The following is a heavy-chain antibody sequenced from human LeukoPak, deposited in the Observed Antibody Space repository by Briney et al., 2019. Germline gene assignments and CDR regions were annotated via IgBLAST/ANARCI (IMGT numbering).Heavy chain of an antibody. J-gene: IGHJ6*02. D-gene: IGHD2-21*02. Sequence: GGSLRLSCVASGFTSFTYWMEWVRQAPGKGLEWVSVIHSGGNTYYAHSVKDRFTISRDNSKNTVYLQMNSLRAEDTALYYCARERDGYCGGDCYYYYGMDVWGQGTTVTVSS. CDR2: IHSGGNT. V-gene: IGHV3-66*01. CDR1: GFTSFTYW. CDR3: ARERDGYCGGDCYYYYGMDV.